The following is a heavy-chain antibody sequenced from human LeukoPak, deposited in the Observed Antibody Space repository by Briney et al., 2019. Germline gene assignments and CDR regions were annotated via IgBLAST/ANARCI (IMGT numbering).Heavy chain of an antibody. CDR3: ARVLGYGDDDGDYYYYYMDV. CDR2: INHSGST. CDR1: GGSISSSSYY. Sequence: SETLSLTCTVSGGSISSSSYYWSWIRQPPGKGLEWIGEINHSGSTNYNPSLKSRVTISVDTSKNQFSLKLSSVTAADTAVYYCARVLGYGDDDGDYYYYYMDVWGKGTTVTVSS. V-gene: IGHV4-39*07. D-gene: IGHD4-17*01. J-gene: IGHJ6*03.